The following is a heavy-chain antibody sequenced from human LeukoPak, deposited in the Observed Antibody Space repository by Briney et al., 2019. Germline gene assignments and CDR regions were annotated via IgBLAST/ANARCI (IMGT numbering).Heavy chain of an antibody. CDR2: IAGGDEST. D-gene: IGHD1-1*01. Sequence: PGGSLRLSCALSGFIFNTNGMNWVRQSPGKGLEWLATIAGGDESTYYADSVKGRFAISRDNSKNTVFLHMNSLRVEDTAVYYCARCVYWSLDYWGQGTPVTVSS. CDR1: GFIFNTNG. V-gene: IGHV3-23*01. CDR3: ARCVYWSLDY. J-gene: IGHJ4*02.